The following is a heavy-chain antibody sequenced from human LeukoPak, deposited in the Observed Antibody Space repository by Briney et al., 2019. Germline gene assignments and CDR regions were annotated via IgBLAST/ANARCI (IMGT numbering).Heavy chain of an antibody. Sequence: GGSLRLSCAASGFTFSSYVMSSVRQAPGKGLEWVSAISGSGGSTYYADSVKGRFTISRDNSKNTLYLQMNSLRAEDTAVYYCAKDLPDNYGESSSPLDYWGQGTLVTVSS. J-gene: IGHJ4*02. V-gene: IGHV3-23*01. CDR3: AKDLPDNYGESSSPLDY. D-gene: IGHD4-17*01. CDR1: GFTFSSYV. CDR2: ISGSGGST.